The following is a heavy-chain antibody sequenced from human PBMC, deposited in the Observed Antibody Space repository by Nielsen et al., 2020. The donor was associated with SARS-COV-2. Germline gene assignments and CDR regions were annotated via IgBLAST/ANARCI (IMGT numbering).Heavy chain of an antibody. D-gene: IGHD3-9*01. Sequence: GESLTISCAASGFTFSDYYMSWIRQAPGKGLEWVSYISSSGSTIYYAESVKGRFTISRDNAKNSLYLQMNSLRAEDTAVYYCARERYDILTVYYKPYYYNYYYVDVWGKGTTVTVSS. V-gene: IGHV3-11*04. CDR3: ARERYDILTVYYKPYYYNYYYVDV. J-gene: IGHJ6*03. CDR2: ISSSGSTI. CDR1: GFTFSDYY.